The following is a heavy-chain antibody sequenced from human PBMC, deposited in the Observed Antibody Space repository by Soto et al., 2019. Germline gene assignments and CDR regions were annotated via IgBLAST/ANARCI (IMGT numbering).Heavy chain of an antibody. CDR3: ARDLSSSSWYNYYYGMDV. Sequence: QVQLVQSGAEVKKPGASVKVSCKASGYTFTGYYMHWVRQAPGQGLEWMGWINPNSGGTNYAQKFQGWVTMTRDTSISTAYMELSRLRSDDTAVYSCARDLSSSSWYNYYYGMDVWGQGTTVTVSS. CDR2: INPNSGGT. J-gene: IGHJ6*02. CDR1: GYTFTGYY. V-gene: IGHV1-2*04. D-gene: IGHD6-13*01.